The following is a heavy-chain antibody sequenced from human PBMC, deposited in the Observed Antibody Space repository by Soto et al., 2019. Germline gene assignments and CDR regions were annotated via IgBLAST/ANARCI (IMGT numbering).Heavy chain of an antibody. Sequence: GGSLRLSCAGSGYSFSEYYMSWVRLAPGKGLEWVAYISSSGHIIYYANSVKGRFTISRDNAKNSLYLQMNSLRAEDTAVYYCARETERLDQWGQGTQVTVSS. CDR3: ARETERLDQ. D-gene: IGHD6-25*01. CDR2: ISSSGHII. V-gene: IGHV3-11*01. CDR1: GYSFSEYY. J-gene: IGHJ4*02.